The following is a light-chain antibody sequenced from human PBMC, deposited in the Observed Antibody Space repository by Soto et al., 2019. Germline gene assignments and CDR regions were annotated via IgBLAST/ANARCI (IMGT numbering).Light chain of an antibody. CDR1: QSINRF. CDR2: AAA. Sequence: DIQMTPSPSSLSASVGDRVPITFRASQSINRFLNWYQQKPGKAPKLLIYAAASLQSGVPSRFSGSGSGTDFTLTISSLQPEDSATYYCQQSYSPPPVTFGQGTRLEIK. J-gene: IGKJ5*01. V-gene: IGKV1-39*01. CDR3: QQSYSPPPVT.